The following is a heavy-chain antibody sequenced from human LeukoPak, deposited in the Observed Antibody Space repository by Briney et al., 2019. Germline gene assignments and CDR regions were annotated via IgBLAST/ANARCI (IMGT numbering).Heavy chain of an antibody. Sequence: SETLSLTCAVYGGSFSGYYWSWIRQPPGKGLEWIGEINHSGSTNYNPSLKSRVTISVDTSKNQFSLKLSSVTAADTAVYYCARGPDIVLVPDNAFDIWGQGTMVTVSS. CDR3: ARGPDIVLVPDNAFDI. CDR2: INHSGST. J-gene: IGHJ3*02. CDR1: GGSFSGYY. D-gene: IGHD2-2*01. V-gene: IGHV4-34*01.